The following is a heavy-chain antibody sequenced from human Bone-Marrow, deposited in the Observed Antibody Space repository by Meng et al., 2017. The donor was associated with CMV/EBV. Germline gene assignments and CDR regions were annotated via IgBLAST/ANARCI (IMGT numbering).Heavy chain of an antibody. CDR3: ASAVAGTTGREYYFDY. CDR1: GGTFSSYA. J-gene: IGHJ4*02. V-gene: IGHV1-69*10. CDR2: IIPILGIA. D-gene: IGHD6-19*01. Sequence: SVKVSCKASGGTFSSYAISWVRQAPGQGLEWMGGIIPILGIANYAQKFQGRVTITADKSTSTAYMELSSLRSEDTAVYYCASAVAGTTGREYYFDYWGQGTRVTGSS.